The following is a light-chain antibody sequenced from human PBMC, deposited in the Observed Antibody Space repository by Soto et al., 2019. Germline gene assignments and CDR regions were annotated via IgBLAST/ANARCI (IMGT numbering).Light chain of an antibody. J-gene: IGLJ1*01. CDR3: GTWDSSLSVYV. Sequence: QSVLTQPPSVSAAPGQKVTISCSGSSSNIGKNYVSWYQQVPGTAPKLLIYENNNRRSGIADRFSGSKSGTSATLGITGLQTGGEADYYCGTWDSSLSVYVFGTGTKVTVL. V-gene: IGLV1-51*02. CDR2: ENN. CDR1: SSNIGKNY.